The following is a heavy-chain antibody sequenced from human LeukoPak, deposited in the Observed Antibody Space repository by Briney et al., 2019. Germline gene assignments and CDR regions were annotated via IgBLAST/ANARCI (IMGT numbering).Heavy chain of an antibody. D-gene: IGHD4-23*01. CDR2: IWYDGSNK. J-gene: IGHJ5*01. V-gene: IGHV3-33*01. CDR3: ASEGSYGGFDS. Sequence: GGSLRLSCAASGFTFSSYGMHWVRQAPGKGLEWVAVIWYDGSNKYYADSVKGRFTISRDNSKNTLYLQMNSLRAEDTAVYYCASEGSYGGFDSWGQGTLVTVSS. CDR1: GFTFSSYG.